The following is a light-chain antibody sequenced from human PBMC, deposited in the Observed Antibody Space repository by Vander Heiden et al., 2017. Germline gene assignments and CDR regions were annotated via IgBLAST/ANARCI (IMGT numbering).Light chain of an antibody. CDR3: QPYDSSLSGSYV. CDR2: GNS. V-gene: IGLV1-40*01. J-gene: IGLJ1*01. Sequence: QSVLTQPPSVSGAPGQRVTISCTGSSSNIGAGYDVHWYQQLPGTAPKLLIYGNSNRPSGVPDRFSGSKSGTSASLAFTGLQAEDEADYYCQPYDSSLSGSYVFGTGTKVTVL. CDR1: SSNIGAGYD.